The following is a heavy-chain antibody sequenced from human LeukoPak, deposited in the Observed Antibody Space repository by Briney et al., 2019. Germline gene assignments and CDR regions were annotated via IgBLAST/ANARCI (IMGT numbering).Heavy chain of an antibody. D-gene: IGHD3-16*02. Sequence: PSETLSLTCTVSGGSISSYYWSWIRQPAGKGLEWIGRIYTSGSTNYNPSLKSRVTMSVDTSKNQFSLKLSSVTAADTAVYYCARDGDDYVSGSYRDAFDIWGQGTMVTVSS. V-gene: IGHV4-4*07. CDR2: IYTSGST. CDR1: GGSISSYY. CDR3: ARDGDDYVSGSYRDAFDI. J-gene: IGHJ3*02.